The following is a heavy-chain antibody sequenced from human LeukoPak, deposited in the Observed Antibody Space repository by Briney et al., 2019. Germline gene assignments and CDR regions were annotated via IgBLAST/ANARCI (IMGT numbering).Heavy chain of an antibody. CDR1: GGSFSGYY. J-gene: IGHJ5*02. D-gene: IGHD3-10*01. V-gene: IGHV4-34*01. Sequence: PSETLSLTCAVYGGSFSGYYWSWIRQPPGKGLEWIGEINHSGSTNYNPSLKSRVTISVDTSKNQFSLKLSSVTAADTAVYYCARVKLLWFGRERENWFDPWGQGTLVTVSS. CDR2: INHSGST. CDR3: ARVKLLWFGRERENWFDP.